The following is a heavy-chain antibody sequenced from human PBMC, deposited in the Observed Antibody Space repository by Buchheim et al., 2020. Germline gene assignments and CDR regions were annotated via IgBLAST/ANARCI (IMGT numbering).Heavy chain of an antibody. D-gene: IGHD4-17*01. Sequence: QVQLQESGPGLVKPSETLSLTCTVSGGSISSYYWSWIRQPPGKGLEWIGYIYYSGSTNYNPSLKSRVTISVDTSKNQFSLKLSSVTAADTAVYYCARLSVTTARYYYYGMDVWGQGTT. CDR1: GGSISSYY. CDR2: IYYSGST. CDR3: ARLSVTTARYYYYGMDV. J-gene: IGHJ6*02. V-gene: IGHV4-59*01.